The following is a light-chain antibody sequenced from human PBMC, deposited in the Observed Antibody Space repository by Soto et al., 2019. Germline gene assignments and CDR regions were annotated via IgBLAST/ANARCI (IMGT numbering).Light chain of an antibody. V-gene: IGKV3-20*01. CDR1: QIVSSNF. CDR3: HQYGSSPAT. CDR2: GAS. J-gene: IGKJ1*01. Sequence: EDVLTHSPGTLSLSPGEIATLSCRASQIVSSNFLAWYQQKPGQAPRLLIYGASSRATGIPDRFSASGYGTDFNLTISRLETEDFAVYYCHQYGSSPATFGQGTKVDIK.